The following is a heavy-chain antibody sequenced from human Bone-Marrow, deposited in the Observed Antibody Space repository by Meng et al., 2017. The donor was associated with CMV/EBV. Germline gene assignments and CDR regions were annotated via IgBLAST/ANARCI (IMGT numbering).Heavy chain of an antibody. J-gene: IGHJ3*02. Sequence: GGSLRLSCAASGITFSSDAMSWVRQAPGKGLEWVSAISGSGGSTYYADSVKGRFTISRDNSKNTLYLQMNSLRAEDTAVYYCAKDPLRYCSSTSCYTILEDAFDIWGQGTMVTVSS. CDR1: GITFSSDA. D-gene: IGHD2-2*02. V-gene: IGHV3-23*01. CDR2: ISGSGGST. CDR3: AKDPLRYCSSTSCYTILEDAFDI.